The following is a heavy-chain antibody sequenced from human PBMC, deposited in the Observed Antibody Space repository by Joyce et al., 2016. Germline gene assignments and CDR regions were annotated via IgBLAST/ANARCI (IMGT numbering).Heavy chain of an antibody. CDR1: GGNFYDYT. CDR3: TRGRIEYSKTFNAYDI. D-gene: IGHD2/OR15-2a*01. J-gene: IGHJ3*02. CDR2: IIPIVGVA. V-gene: IGHV1-69*04. Sequence: VQLVQSGAEVKKPGSSVKVSCKVSGGNFYDYTITWVRQAPGQGLEWMGRIIPIVGVANYARKVRGRVALTADKSTATAYLELNSLRLDDTAMFFCTRGRIEYSKTFNAYDIWGQGTMVTVSS.